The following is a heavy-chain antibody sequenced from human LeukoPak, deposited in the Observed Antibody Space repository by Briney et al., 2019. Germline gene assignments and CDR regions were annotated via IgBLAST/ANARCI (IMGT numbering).Heavy chain of an antibody. CDR2: ITSRTGYL. CDR1: GFTFSNYN. J-gene: IGHJ4*02. Sequence: GGSLRLSCAASGFTFSNYNMNWVRQAPGKGLEWVSSITSRTGYLYYADSVEGRFTLSRDNSKNSLYLQMNSLRAEDTAVYYCARDPFYCGADCSETPGFDFWGQGTLVTVSS. D-gene: IGHD2-21*02. V-gene: IGHV3-21*01. CDR3: ARDPFYCGADCSETPGFDF.